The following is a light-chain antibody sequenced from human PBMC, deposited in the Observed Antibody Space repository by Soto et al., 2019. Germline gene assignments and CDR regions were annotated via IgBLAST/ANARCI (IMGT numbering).Light chain of an antibody. J-gene: IGLJ1*01. V-gene: IGLV2-14*01. CDR1: SSDVGGYNY. Sequence: QSALTQPASVSGSPGQSITISCTGTSSDVGGYNYVSWYQQHPGKAPKLMIYEVSTRPSGVSNRFSGSKSGNTASLTISGLQSEDEADYYCSSYTSTRTPYVFGTGTKLTVL. CDR2: EVS. CDR3: SSYTSTRTPYV.